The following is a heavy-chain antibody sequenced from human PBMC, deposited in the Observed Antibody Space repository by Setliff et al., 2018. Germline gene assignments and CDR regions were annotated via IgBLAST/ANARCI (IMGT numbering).Heavy chain of an antibody. CDR3: ARDQWVRSPPLYFSYSMDV. V-gene: IGHV4-39*07. CDR1: GDSISSTYYY. Sequence: SETLSLTCTVSGDSISSTYYYWGWIRQPPGKGLEWIGSISFGGNTYYNPSLMSRVSISVDTSKNQFSLKLRSVTAADTAVYYCARDQWVRSPPLYFSYSMDVWGQGTTVTVSS. CDR2: ISFGGNT. D-gene: IGHD5-12*01. J-gene: IGHJ6*02.